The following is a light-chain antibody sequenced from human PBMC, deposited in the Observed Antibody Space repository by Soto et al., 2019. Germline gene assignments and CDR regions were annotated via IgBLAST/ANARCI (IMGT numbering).Light chain of an antibody. CDR3: QQYNDWPLT. CDR2: GAF. Sequence: EIVLTQSPATVSVSPGERATLSRRASQSVNNYLAWYQQKPGQAPSLLIYGAFTRATGIPARFSGTGSGTEFTLTISSLQSEDFALYYCQQYNDWPLTFGQGTKVDIK. CDR1: QSVNNY. V-gene: IGKV3-15*01. J-gene: IGKJ1*01.